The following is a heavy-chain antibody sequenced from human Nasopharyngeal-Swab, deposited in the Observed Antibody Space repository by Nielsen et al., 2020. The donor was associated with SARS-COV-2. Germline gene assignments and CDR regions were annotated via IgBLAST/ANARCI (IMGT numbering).Heavy chain of an antibody. J-gene: IGHJ4*01. V-gene: IGHV3-21*01. Sequence: GGSLRLSCVASGITFSSYTMNWVRQATGKGLEWVSSISLRGTYIYYADSLKGRFTISRDNAKNSLYLQMNSLRPEDTGVYFCVKDRIVATNLFDYWGHVTQFTVSS. CDR3: VKDRIVATNLFDY. CDR1: GITFSSYT. CDR2: ISLRGTYI. D-gene: IGHD5-12*01.